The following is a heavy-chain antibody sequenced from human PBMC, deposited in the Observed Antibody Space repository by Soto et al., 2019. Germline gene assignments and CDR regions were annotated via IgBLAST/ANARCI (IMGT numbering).Heavy chain of an antibody. CDR1: GFTFSNYA. J-gene: IGHJ4*02. CDR3: AKEGGLSGSYYISSSYYFDY. CDR2: ISGSGGNT. D-gene: IGHD1-26*01. V-gene: IGHV3-23*01. Sequence: GGSLRLSCAASGFTFSNYAMSWVRQAPGKGLEWVSSISGSGGNTYYADSVKGRFTISRDNSKNTLYLQMNSLRAEDTSVYYCAKEGGLSGSYYISSSYYFDYWGQGTLVTVSS.